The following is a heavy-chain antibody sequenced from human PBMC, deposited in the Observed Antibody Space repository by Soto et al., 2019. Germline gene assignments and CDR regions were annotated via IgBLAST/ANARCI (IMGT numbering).Heavy chain of an antibody. D-gene: IGHD3-22*01. V-gene: IGHV5-51*01. CDR1: GYSFTSYW. CDR2: IYPGDSDT. J-gene: IGHJ4*02. CDR3: ARLTKNRGYYYDSSGLFDY. Sequence: GESLKISWKGSGYSFTSYWMGWVCQMPGKGLEWMGIIYPGDSDTRYSPSFQGQVTISADKSISTAYLQWSSLKASDTAMYYCARLTKNRGYYYDSSGLFDYWGQGTLVTVSS.